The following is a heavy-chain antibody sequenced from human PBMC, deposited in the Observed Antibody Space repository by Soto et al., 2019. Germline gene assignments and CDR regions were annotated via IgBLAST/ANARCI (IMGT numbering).Heavy chain of an antibody. CDR1: GFSLSTTGVG. D-gene: IGHD3-10*01. CDR3: ARSLWFGELH. J-gene: IGHJ4*02. Sequence: QITLKESGPTLVKPTQPRTLTCSFSGFSLSTTGVGVGWIRQSPGKALEWLAIIYWDNDKRYSPSLKSRVTITKDTSKNQVVLTVTNMDPVDTGTYYCARSLWFGELHWGQGAVVTVSS. CDR2: IYWDNDK. V-gene: IGHV2-5*02.